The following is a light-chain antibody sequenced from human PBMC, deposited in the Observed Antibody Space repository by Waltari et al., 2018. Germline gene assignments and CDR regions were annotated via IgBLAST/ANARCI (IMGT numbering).Light chain of an antibody. CDR1: QSVSSSY. J-gene: IGKJ4*01. Sequence: EIVLTQSPGTLSLSPGERATLSCRASQSVSSSYLAWYQQKPGQAPRLLIYGASSRATGIPDMFSGSGSGTDFTLTISRLDPEDFAVYYCQQYGSSPLTFGGGTKVEIK. CDR3: QQYGSSPLT. CDR2: GAS. V-gene: IGKV3-20*01.